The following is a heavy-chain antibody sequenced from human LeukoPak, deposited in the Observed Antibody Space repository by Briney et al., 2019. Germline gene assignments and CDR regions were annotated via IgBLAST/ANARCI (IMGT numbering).Heavy chain of an antibody. CDR2: ICTYNRNT. V-gene: IGHV1-18*01. J-gene: IGHJ3*01. Sequence: ASVNVSCKASVYSFTNYGISCVRQTPGQGLEWVGWICTYNRNTKYAEKLQGRVTMTTDTSTSTAYMDLRSLRSDDTATYYCARADTSMITPQNAFDLWGQGTVVTVSS. CDR3: ARADTSMITPQNAFDL. CDR1: VYSFTNYG. D-gene: IGHD5-18*01.